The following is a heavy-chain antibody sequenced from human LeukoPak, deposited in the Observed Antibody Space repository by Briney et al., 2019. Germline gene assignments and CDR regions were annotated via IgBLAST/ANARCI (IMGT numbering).Heavy chain of an antibody. D-gene: IGHD5-24*01. CDR1: GLTLTAYW. CDR3: ARETEMANLDY. J-gene: IGHJ4*02. Sequence: GGSLRLSCAASGLTLTAYWMNWVRQAPGKGLEWVANIKQDGSEKYYVDSVKGRFTISRDNAKKSLYLQMNSLRAEDTAVYYCARETEMANLDYWGRGTLVTVSS. CDR2: IKQDGSEK. V-gene: IGHV3-7*04.